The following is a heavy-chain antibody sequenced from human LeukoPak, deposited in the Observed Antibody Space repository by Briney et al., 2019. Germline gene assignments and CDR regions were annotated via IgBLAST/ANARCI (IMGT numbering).Heavy chain of an antibody. J-gene: IGHJ3*02. V-gene: IGHV3-30*18. D-gene: IGHD2-2*02. Sequence: PGRSLRLSCAASGFTFSSYGMHWVRQAPGKGLEWVAVISYDGSNKYYADSVKGRFTISRDNSKNTLYLQMNSLRAEDTAVYYCAKVSLYPLDAFDICGQGTMVTVSS. CDR2: ISYDGSNK. CDR3: AKVSLYPLDAFDI. CDR1: GFTFSSYG.